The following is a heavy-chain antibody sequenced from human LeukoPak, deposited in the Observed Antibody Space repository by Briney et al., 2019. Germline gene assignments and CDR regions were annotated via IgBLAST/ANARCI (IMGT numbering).Heavy chain of an antibody. J-gene: IGHJ4*02. CDR3: ARRQQWLVRFFDY. V-gene: IGHV4-34*01. CDR1: GFTFSTYD. CDR2: INHSGST. D-gene: IGHD6-19*01. Sequence: PGGSLRLSCAASGFTFSTYDMSWVRQPPGKGLEWIGEINHSGSTNYNPSLKSRVTISVDTSKNQFSLKLSSVTAADTAVYYCARRQQWLVRFFDYWGQGTLVTVSS.